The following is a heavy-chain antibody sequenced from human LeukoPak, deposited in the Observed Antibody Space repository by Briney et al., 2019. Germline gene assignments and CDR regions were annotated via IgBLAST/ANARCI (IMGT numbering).Heavy chain of an antibody. J-gene: IGHJ4*02. CDR1: GGSISSYY. V-gene: IGHV4-59*01. D-gene: IGHD3-10*01. CDR3: ARGGYYGSGSYYVYYFDY. Sequence: SETLSLTCTVSGGSISSYYWSWIRQPPGKGQEWIGYIYYSGSTNYNPSLKSRVTISVDTSKNQFSLKLSSVTAADTAVYYCARGGYYGSGSYYVYYFDYWGQGTLVTVSS. CDR2: IYYSGST.